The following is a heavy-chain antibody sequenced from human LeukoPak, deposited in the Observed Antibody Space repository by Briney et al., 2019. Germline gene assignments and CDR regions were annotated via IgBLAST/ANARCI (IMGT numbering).Heavy chain of an antibody. CDR2: INPNSGGT. CDR1: GYTFTGYY. J-gene: IGHJ4*02. D-gene: IGHD3-10*01. Sequence: ASVKVSCKASGYTFTGYYMHWVRQAPGQRLEWMGRINPNSGGTNYAQKFQGRVTMTRDTSISTAYMELSRLRSDDTAVYYCARVRTMVRGVMGNLDYWGQGTLVTVSS. CDR3: ARVRTMVRGVMGNLDY. V-gene: IGHV1-2*06.